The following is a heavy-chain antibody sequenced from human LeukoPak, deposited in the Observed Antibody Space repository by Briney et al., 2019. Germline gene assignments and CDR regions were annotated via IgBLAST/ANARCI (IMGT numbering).Heavy chain of an antibody. CDR1: GFTFSSYA. Sequence: PGGSLRLSCAASGFTFSSYAMHWVRQAPGKGLEWVAVISYDGSNKYYADSVKGRFTISRDNSKNTLYLQMNSLRAEDTAVYYCARDESTTSHPRIFDYWGQGTLVTVSS. J-gene: IGHJ4*02. CDR2: ISYDGSNK. V-gene: IGHV3-30-3*01. D-gene: IGHD2/OR15-2a*01. CDR3: ARDESTTSHPRIFDY.